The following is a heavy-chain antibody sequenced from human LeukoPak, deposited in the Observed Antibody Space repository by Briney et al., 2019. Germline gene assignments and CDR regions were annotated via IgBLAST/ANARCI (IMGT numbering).Heavy chain of an antibody. CDR3: ARDITIFGVVISFDY. D-gene: IGHD3-3*01. V-gene: IGHV3-48*02. CDR2: ISSSSSTI. J-gene: IGHJ4*02. CDR1: GFTFSSYS. Sequence: GGSLRLSCAASGFTFSSYSMTWVRQAPGKGLEWVSYISSSSSTIYYADSVKGRFTISRDNAKNSLYLQMNSLRDEDTAVYYCARDITIFGVVISFDYWGQGTLVTVSS.